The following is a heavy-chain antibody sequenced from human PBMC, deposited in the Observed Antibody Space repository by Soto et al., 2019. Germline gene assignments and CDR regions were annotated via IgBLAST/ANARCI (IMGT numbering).Heavy chain of an antibody. CDR1: GFTFRSFT. V-gene: IGHV3-21*01. J-gene: IGHJ5*02. Sequence: GGSLRLSCAASGFTFRSFTMNWVRQAPGKGLEWVSTISSNSAYIYYTDALRGRFTISRDNAKNSLHLQMNSLRAEDTAVYYCTRDATRDSSARGWFDPWGPGTLVTVS. CDR2: ISSNSAYI. CDR3: TRDATRDSSARGWFDP. D-gene: IGHD6-13*01.